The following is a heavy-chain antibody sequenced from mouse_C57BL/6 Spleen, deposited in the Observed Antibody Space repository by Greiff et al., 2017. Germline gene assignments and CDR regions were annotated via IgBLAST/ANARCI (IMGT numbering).Heavy chain of an antibody. J-gene: IGHJ4*01. V-gene: IGHV7-1*01. CDR2: SRNKANDYTT. D-gene: IGHD1-1*01. CDR1: GFTFSDFY. CDR3: ARDGYGSSDGAMDY. Sequence: EVNVVESGGGLVQSGRSLRLSCATSGFTFSDFYMEWVRQAPGKGLEWIAASRNKANDYTTEYSASVKGRFIVSRDTSQSILYLQMNALRAEDTAIYYCARDGYGSSDGAMDYWGQGTSVTVSS.